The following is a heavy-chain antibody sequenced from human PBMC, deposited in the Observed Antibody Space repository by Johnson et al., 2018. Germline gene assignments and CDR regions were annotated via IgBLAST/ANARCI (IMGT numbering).Heavy chain of an antibody. CDR2: IYYSGST. Sequence: QVQLQESGPGLVKPSETXSLTCTVSGGSISSYYWSWIRQPPGKGLEWIGYIYYSGSTNYNPSPKRRGTISVDTSKNQFSLKLSSVTAADTAVYYCARGTGGYDYDYYYYMDVWGKGTTVTVSS. D-gene: IGHD5-12*01. CDR3: ARGTGGYDYDYYYYMDV. J-gene: IGHJ6*03. CDR1: GGSISSYY. V-gene: IGHV4-59*01.